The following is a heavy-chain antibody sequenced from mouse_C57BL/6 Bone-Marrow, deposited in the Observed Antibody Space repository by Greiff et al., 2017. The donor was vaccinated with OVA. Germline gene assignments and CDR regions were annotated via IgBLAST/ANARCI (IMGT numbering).Heavy chain of an antibody. D-gene: IGHD1-1*01. CDR2: IAPSDSYI. V-gene: IGHV1-59*01. J-gene: IGHJ2*02. Sequence: QVQLQQPGAELVRPGTSVKLSCKASGYTFTNYWMHWVKQRPGQGLEWIGVIAPSDSYINYNQKFKGRATVTVDTSSSTAYMHLSSLKSEDSAVYYCAHYGSRLYLHYWGQGTSLTVSS. CDR3: AHYGSRLYLHY. CDR1: GYTFTNYW.